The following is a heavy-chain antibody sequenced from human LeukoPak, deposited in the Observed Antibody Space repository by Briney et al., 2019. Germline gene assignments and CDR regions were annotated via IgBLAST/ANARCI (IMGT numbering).Heavy chain of an antibody. J-gene: IGHJ4*02. CDR3: ARTISGSYYIDY. D-gene: IGHD6-25*01. CDR2: INHSGST. Sequence: SETLSLTCAVYGGSFSGYYWSWIRQPPGKGLEWIGEINHSGSTNYNPSLKSRVTISVDTSKNHFSLKLSSVTAADTAVFYCARTISGSYYIDYWGQGTLVTVSS. CDR1: GGSFSGYY. V-gene: IGHV4-34*01.